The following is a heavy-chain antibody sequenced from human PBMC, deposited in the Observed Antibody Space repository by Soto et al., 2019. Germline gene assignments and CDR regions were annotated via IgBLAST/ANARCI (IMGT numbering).Heavy chain of an antibody. CDR2: INPNSGGT. Sequence: ASVKVSCTASGYTFTGYYMHWVRQAPGQGLEWMGWINPNSGGTSYAQKFQGWVTMTRDTSISTAYMELSRLRSDDTAVYYCARGRFSNYGMDVWGQGTTVTVSS. J-gene: IGHJ6*02. V-gene: IGHV1-2*04. CDR3: ARGRFSNYGMDV. CDR1: GYTFTGYY. D-gene: IGHD3-3*01.